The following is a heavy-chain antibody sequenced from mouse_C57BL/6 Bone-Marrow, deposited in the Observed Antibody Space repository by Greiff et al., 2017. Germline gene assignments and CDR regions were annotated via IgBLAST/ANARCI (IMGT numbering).Heavy chain of an antibody. CDR2: IYPGDGDT. V-gene: IGHV1-80*01. CDR1: GYAFRSYW. J-gene: IGHJ4*01. Sequence: QVQLQQSGAELVKPGASVKISCKASGYAFRSYWMNWVKQRPGKGLEWIGQIYPGDGDTTYNGKFKGKATLTADKSSSTAYMQLSSLTSEDSAVYFCARDDYDAMDYWGQGTSVTVSS. CDR3: ARDDYDAMDY.